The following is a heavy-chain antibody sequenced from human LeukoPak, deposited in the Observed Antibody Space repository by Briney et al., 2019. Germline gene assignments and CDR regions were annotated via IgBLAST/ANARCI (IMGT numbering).Heavy chain of an antibody. CDR2: IWYDGSNK. Sequence: PGRSLRLSCAASGFTFSSYGMHWVRQAPGKGLEWVAVIWYDGSNKYYADSVKGRFTISRDNSKNTLYLQMNSLRAEDTAVYYCRYFLPHFDYWGQGTLVTVSS. CDR3: RYFLPHFDY. D-gene: IGHD2/OR15-2a*01. J-gene: IGHJ4*02. CDR1: GFTFSSYG. V-gene: IGHV3-33*01.